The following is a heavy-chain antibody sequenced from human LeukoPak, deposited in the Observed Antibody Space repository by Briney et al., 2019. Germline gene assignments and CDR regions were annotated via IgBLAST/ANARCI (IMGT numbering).Heavy chain of an antibody. Sequence: SQTLSLTCAISGDSVSSNSAAWNWIRQPASRGLECLGMTYYRSEWYNVYAVSVERRITINPDTSKNQFSLQVNSVTPGNMALYYTAKDTRTLVLWDGHYGDEESYFDYGGQGTLVTVS. D-gene: IGHD4-17*01. CDR3: AKDTRTLVLWDGHYGDEESYFDY. J-gene: IGHJ4*02. CDR2: TYYRSEWYN. CDR1: GDSVSSNSAA. V-gene: IGHV6-1*01.